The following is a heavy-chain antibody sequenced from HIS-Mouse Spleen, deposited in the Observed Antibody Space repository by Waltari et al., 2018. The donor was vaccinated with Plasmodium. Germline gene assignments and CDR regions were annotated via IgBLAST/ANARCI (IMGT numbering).Heavy chain of an antibody. Sequence: EVQLVESGGGLVTPGGSLRLPCAAAGITFRSYSMNWVRQAPGKGLEWVSSISSSSSYKYYADSVKGRFTISRDNAKNSLYLQMNSLRAEDTAVYYCARDHNWNYDYWGQGTLVTVSS. J-gene: IGHJ4*02. D-gene: IGHD1-7*01. CDR1: GITFRSYS. V-gene: IGHV3-21*01. CDR2: ISSSSSYK. CDR3: ARDHNWNYDY.